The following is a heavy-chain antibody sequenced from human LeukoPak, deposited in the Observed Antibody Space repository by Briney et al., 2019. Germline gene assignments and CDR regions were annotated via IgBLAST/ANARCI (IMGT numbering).Heavy chain of an antibody. D-gene: IGHD3-22*01. CDR1: GYTFTSYY. V-gene: IGHV1-46*01. CDR2: INPSGGST. CDR3: ASYDSSGYHAFDI. Sequence: GASVKVSCKAFGYTFTSYYMHWVRQAPGQGLEWMGIINPSGGSTSYAQKFQGRVTMTRDTSTSTVYMELSSLRSEDTAVYYCASYDSSGYHAFDIWGQGTMVTVSS. J-gene: IGHJ3*02.